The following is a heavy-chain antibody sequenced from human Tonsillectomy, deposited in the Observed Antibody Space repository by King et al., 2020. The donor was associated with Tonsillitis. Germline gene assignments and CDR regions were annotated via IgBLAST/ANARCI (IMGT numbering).Heavy chain of an antibody. CDR2: ISHDAGNK. V-gene: IGHV3-30*18. CDR1: GFIFDNFG. J-gene: IGHJ1*01. D-gene: IGHD2-2*01. CDR3: AKVPPGVVGDVTGGVEYFQH. Sequence: VQLVESGGGVVQPGRSLRLSCAASGFIFDNFGMHWVRQAPGRGLEWVAAISHDAGNKYYGDSVKGRFTISRDNSKNTLYLQMNSLRVEDTAVYYCAKVPPGVVGDVTGGVEYFQHWGQGTLVTVSS.